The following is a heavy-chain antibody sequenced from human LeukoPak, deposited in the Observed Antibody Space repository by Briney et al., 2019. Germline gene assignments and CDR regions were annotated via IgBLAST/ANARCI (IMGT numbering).Heavy chain of an antibody. CDR2: ISSSSSYI. V-gene: IGHV3-21*01. J-gene: IGHJ4*02. CDR3: ARDLYDFWSGSFDY. CDR1: GFTFSSYS. Sequence: GGSLRLSCAASGFTFSSYSMNWVRQAPGKGLEWVSSISSSSSYIYYADSVKGRFTIPRDNAKNSLYLQMNSLRAEDTAVYYCARDLYDFWSGSFDYWGQGTLVTVSS. D-gene: IGHD3-3*01.